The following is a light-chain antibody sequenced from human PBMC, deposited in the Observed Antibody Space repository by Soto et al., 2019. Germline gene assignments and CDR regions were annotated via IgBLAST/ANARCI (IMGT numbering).Light chain of an antibody. CDR2: KAS. CDR1: QSISSW. J-gene: IGKJ1*01. CDR3: QHYISFPWT. Sequence: DIQMTQSPSTLSASVGDRVTITCRASQSISSWLAWYQQKPGKAPKLLIYKASSLESGVPSRFSGSGSETEFTLTISSLQPDDFVTYYCQHYISFPWTFGQGTKVEI. V-gene: IGKV1-5*03.